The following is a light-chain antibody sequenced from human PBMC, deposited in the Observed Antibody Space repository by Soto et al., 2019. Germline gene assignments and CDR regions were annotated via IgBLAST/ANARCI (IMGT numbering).Light chain of an antibody. V-gene: IGLV2-14*01. CDR3: SSYTSSSTYV. CDR2: EVS. J-gene: IGLJ1*01. Sequence: QSVLTQPASVSGSPGQSITISRTGTSSDVGGYNYVSWYQQHPGKAPKLMIYEVSNRPSGVSNRFSGSKSGNTASLTISGLQAEDEAEYYCSSYTSSSTYVFGTGTKLTVL. CDR1: SSDVGGYNY.